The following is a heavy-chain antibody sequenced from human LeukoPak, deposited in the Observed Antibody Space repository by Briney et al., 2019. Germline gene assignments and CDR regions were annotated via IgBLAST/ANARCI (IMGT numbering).Heavy chain of an antibody. J-gene: IGHJ5*02. CDR1: GFTFSNAW. D-gene: IGHD5-12*01. CDR3: AKGLAYTGYDYWFDP. V-gene: IGHV3-23*01. Sequence: GGSLRLSCAASGFTFSNAWMSWVRQAPGKGLEWVSGISGSGAYSYYADSVKGRFTISRDNSKNTLYMQMNSLRAADTAVYYCAKGLAYTGYDYWFDPWGQGTLVTVSS. CDR2: ISGSGAYS.